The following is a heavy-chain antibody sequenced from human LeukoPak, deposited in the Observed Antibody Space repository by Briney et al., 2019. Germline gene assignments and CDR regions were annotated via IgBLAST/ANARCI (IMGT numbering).Heavy chain of an antibody. V-gene: IGHV1-69*02. Sequence: ASVKVSCKASGGAFSSYTISWVRQAPGQGLEWMGRIIPILGIANYAQKFQGRVTITADKSTSTAYMGLSSLRSEDTAVYYCARVESSSSDIDYWGQGTLVTVSS. CDR1: GGAFSSYT. CDR2: IIPILGIA. CDR3: ARVESSSSDIDY. D-gene: IGHD6-6*01. J-gene: IGHJ4*02.